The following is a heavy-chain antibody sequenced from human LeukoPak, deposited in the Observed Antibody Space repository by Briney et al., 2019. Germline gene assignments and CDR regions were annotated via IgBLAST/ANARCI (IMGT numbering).Heavy chain of an antibody. CDR3: ARANDFWSGYYAGWFDP. V-gene: IGHV4-4*07. J-gene: IGHJ5*02. CDR2: IYTSGST. CDR1: GGSISSYY. Sequence: SETLSLTCTVSGGSISSYYWSWIRQPAGKGLEWIGRIYTSGSTNYNPSLKSRVTMSVDTSKNQFSLKLSSVTAADTAVYYCARANDFWSGYYAGWFDPWGQGTLVTVSS. D-gene: IGHD3-3*01.